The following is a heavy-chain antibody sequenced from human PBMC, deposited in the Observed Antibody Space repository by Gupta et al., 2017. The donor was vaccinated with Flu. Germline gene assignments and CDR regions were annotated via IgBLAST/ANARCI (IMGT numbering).Heavy chain of an antibody. V-gene: IGHV4-34*01. CDR2: T. D-gene: IGHD3-22*01. Sequence: TNYNPSLKSRVTISVDTSKNQFSLKLSSVTAADTAVYYCARNEEGSGYYHYGMDVWGQGTTVTVSS. CDR3: ARNEEGSGYYHYGMDV. J-gene: IGHJ6*02.